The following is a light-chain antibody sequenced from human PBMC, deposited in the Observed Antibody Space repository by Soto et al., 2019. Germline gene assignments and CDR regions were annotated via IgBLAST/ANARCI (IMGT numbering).Light chain of an antibody. CDR3: LQYFTYPFT. Sequence: DIQMAQSRSSVSASVGDRNTITCRASQRVGGGLVWYQQKPGKAPKILIYGGSSLESGVPSRFSGSGSGAEFTLTIDSLQPDDFATYYCLQYFTYPFTFGGGTKV. V-gene: IGKV1-5*03. CDR1: QRVGGG. CDR2: GGS. J-gene: IGKJ4*01.